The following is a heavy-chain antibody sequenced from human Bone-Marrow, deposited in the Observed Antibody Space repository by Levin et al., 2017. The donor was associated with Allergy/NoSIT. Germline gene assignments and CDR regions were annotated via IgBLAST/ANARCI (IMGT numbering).Heavy chain of an antibody. CDR3: ARSSGMTVAGYFQQ. D-gene: IGHD6-19*01. V-gene: IGHV4-59*01. Sequence: PSETLSLTCTVSGGSISSYYWSWIRQPPGKGLEWIGYIYYSGSTNYNPSLKIRVTISVDTSKNQFSLNLSPVTAADTAVYYCARSSGMTVAGYFQQWGQGTLLTVSS. J-gene: IGHJ1*01. CDR2: IYYSGST. CDR1: GGSISSYY.